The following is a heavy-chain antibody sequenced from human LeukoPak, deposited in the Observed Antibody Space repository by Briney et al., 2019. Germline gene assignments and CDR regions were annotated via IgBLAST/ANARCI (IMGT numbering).Heavy chain of an antibody. D-gene: IGHD1-26*01. J-gene: IGHJ4*02. Sequence: PGGSLRLSCTGSGSTFSNYGIHCVRQAPGKGLEWVAGISYDGSYKYDSDSVRGRFTVSRDNSKNTVYLQMNSLRAEDTAVYYCARCVVGATFDYWGQGTLVTVSS. CDR1: GSTFSNYG. CDR2: ISYDGSYK. V-gene: IGHV3-30*03. CDR3: ARCVVGATFDY.